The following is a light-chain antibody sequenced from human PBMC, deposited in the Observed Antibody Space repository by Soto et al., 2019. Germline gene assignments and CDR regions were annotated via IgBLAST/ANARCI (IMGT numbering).Light chain of an antibody. CDR2: AAS. CDR3: QQQGT. CDR1: EFLSSSY. J-gene: IGKJ2*01. Sequence: EIVLTQSPDTLSLSPVERATLSCRASEFLSSSYLVWYQQKPGQAPRLLIYAASRRATGIPDRFSGSGSATEYTLTINTLEPEDFAVYYCQQQGTIGQGTKLEIK. V-gene: IGKV3-20*01.